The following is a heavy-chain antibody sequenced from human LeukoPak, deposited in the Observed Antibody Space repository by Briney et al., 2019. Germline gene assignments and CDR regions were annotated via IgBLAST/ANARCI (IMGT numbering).Heavy chain of an antibody. CDR2: IYYSGGT. CDR3: ARDPIAAAGTVGYFDY. D-gene: IGHD6-13*01. V-gene: IGHV4-59*01. CDR1: GGSISSYY. Sequence: SETLSLTCTVSGGSISSYYWSWIRQPPGKGLEWIGYIYYSGGTNYNPSLKSRVTISVDTSKSQFSLKLSSVTAADTAVYYCARDPIAAAGTVGYFDYWGQGTLVTVSS. J-gene: IGHJ4*02.